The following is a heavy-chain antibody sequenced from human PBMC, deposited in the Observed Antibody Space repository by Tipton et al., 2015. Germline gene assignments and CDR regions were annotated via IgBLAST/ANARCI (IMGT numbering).Heavy chain of an antibody. V-gene: IGHV4-31*03. CDR1: GGSISSGGYY. CDR3: ARSFGSGGSCYFYYGMGV. CDR2: IYYTGST. J-gene: IGHJ6*02. Sequence: TLSLTCTVSGGSISSGGYYWSWIRQHPGKGLEWIGYIYYTGSTYFNPSLKSRVTISADTSKNQFSLRLSSVTAADTAVYYCARSFGSGGSCYFYYGMGVWGQGATVTVSS. D-gene: IGHD2-15*01.